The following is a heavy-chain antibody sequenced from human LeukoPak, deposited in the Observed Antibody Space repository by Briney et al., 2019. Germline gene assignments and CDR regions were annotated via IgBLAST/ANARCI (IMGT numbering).Heavy chain of an antibody. D-gene: IGHD3-16*01. Sequence: GGSLRLSCAASGFTFSSYAMHWVRQAPGKGLEWVTFIRFDGSDEYYADSVKGRFTISRDNSKTTLYLQMNSLRAEDTAVYYCANEDGGRAFEIWGLGTMVTVSS. CDR3: ANEDGGRAFEI. J-gene: IGHJ3*02. V-gene: IGHV3-30*02. CDR2: IRFDGSDE. CDR1: GFTFSSYA.